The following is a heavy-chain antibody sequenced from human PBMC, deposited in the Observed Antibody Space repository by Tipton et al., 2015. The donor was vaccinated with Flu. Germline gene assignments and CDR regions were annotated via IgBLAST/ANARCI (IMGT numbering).Heavy chain of an antibody. CDR1: GGSFSGYY. CDR3: ARGQGLGSGSTPTGY. D-gene: IGHD3-10*01. V-gene: IGHV4-34*01. CDR2: INHSGST. Sequence: TLSLTCAVYGGSFSGYYWSWIRQPPGKGLEWIGEINHSGSTNYNPSLKSRVTISVDTSKNQFSLKLSSVTVADTAVYYCARGQGLGSGSTPTGYWGQGTLVTVSS. J-gene: IGHJ4*02.